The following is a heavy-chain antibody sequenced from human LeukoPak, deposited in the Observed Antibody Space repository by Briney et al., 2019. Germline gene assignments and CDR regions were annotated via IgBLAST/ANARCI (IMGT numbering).Heavy chain of an antibody. CDR1: GFSFSSYS. CDR2: ISSSSSVI. Sequence: PGGSLRLSCAAPGFSFSSYSMNWVRQAPGKGLEWVAYISSSSSVIYYPDSVKGRFTISRDNAKNSLYLQMNSLRAEDTAVYYCARRVYNSGWYIDYWGQGTLVTVSS. J-gene: IGHJ4*02. V-gene: IGHV3-48*01. CDR3: ARRVYNSGWYIDY. D-gene: IGHD6-19*01.